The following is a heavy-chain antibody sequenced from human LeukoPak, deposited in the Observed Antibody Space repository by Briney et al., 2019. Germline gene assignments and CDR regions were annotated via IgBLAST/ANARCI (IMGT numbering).Heavy chain of an antibody. Sequence: PGGSLRPSCAASGFTFSNHWMSWVRQTPGKGLEWVAKIKEDGSERYYVDSVKGRFTISRDDANYSVYLQLNTLRVEDTAVYHCVRGSGFLLAYWGQGTLVTVSS. D-gene: IGHD6-19*01. CDR2: IKEDGSER. V-gene: IGHV3-7*01. J-gene: IGHJ4*02. CDR1: GFTFSNHW. CDR3: VRGSGFLLAY.